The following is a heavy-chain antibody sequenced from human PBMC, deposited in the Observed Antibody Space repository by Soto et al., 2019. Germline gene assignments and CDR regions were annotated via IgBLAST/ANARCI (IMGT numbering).Heavy chain of an antibody. CDR2: IRSRGIAM. J-gene: IGHJ3*02. CDR1: GFTFSNYN. V-gene: IGHV3-21*01. D-gene: IGHD2-2*01. Sequence: EVQLVESGGGLVKPGGSLRLSCAASGFTFSNYNINWVRQAPGKGLEWVSSIRSRGIAMYSADSVKGRFTTSRDDAKNALSLQMNGFIAVDTDVYFCVRESYPAKAVHIWGQGTMVTVSS. CDR3: VRESYPAKAVHI.